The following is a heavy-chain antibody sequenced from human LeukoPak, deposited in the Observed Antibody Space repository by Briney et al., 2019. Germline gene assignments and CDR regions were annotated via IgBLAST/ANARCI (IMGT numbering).Heavy chain of an antibody. CDR1: GFTFSSYW. Sequence: GSLRLSCAASGFTFSSYWMSWVRQAPGKGLEWIGNIFYSGSTYYSPSVKSRVTISLDTSRNQFSLKLSSVTAADTAVYYCAGNYYGSGSYYSEDRYWGQGTLVTVSS. CDR2: IFYSGST. V-gene: IGHV4-59*04. J-gene: IGHJ4*02. D-gene: IGHD3-10*01. CDR3: AGNYYGSGSYYSEDRY.